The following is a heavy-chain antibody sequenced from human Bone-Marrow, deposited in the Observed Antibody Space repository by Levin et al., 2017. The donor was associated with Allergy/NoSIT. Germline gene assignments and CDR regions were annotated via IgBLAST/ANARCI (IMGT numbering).Heavy chain of an antibody. CDR3: ARAGGSCYDWFDP. D-gene: IGHD2-15*01. J-gene: IGHJ5*02. V-gene: IGHV1-69*06. Sequence: KISCKASGGTFSSYAISWVRQAPGQGLEWMGGIIPIFGTANYAQKFQGRVTITADKSTSTAYMELSSLRSEDTAVYYCARAGGSCYDWFDPWGQGTLVTVSS. CDR1: GGTFSSYA. CDR2: IIPIFGTA.